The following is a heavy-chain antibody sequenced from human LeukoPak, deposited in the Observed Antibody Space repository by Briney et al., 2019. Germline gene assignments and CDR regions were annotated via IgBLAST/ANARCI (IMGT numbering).Heavy chain of an antibody. D-gene: IGHD5-18*01. CDR3: ARVVYSYGHFDY. J-gene: IGHJ4*02. CDR2: INPSGGST. CDR1: GYTFTSYY. V-gene: IGHV1-46*01. Sequence: GASVKVSCKASGYTFTSYYMHWVRQAPGQGLEWMGIINPSGGSTSYAQKFQGRVTMTRDMSTSTVYMELSSLRSEDTAVYYCARVVYSYGHFDYWGQGTLVTVSS.